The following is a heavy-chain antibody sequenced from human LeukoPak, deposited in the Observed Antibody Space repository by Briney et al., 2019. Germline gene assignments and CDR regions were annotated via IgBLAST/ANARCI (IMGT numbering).Heavy chain of an antibody. CDR2: ISWNSGSI. CDR3: AKGRWELLPIPQIGY. D-gene: IGHD1-26*01. CDR1: GFTFDDYA. Sequence: GGSLRLSCAASGFTFDDYAMHWVRQAPGKGLEWVSGISWNSGSIGYADSVKGRFTISRDNAKNSLYLQMNSLRAEDTALYYCAKGRWELLPIPQIGYWGQGTLVTVSS. V-gene: IGHV3-9*01. J-gene: IGHJ4*02.